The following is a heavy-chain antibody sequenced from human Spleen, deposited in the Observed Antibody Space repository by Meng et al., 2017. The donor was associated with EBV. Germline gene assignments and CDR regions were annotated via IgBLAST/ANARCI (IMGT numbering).Heavy chain of an antibody. D-gene: IGHD3-10*01. CDR1: GGSLSGYH. V-gene: IGHV4-34*01. J-gene: IGHJ4*02. CDR2: IYHTGST. CDR3: ARGAWDGSGTRPFDH. Sequence: QWQLKQGGAGLLKPSETLSLTCAVFGGSLSGYHWSWIRQPPGMGLEWIGEIYHTGSTTYNSSLKSRVTLSLNTSNNQFSLNLSSVTAADTAVYYCARGAWDGSGTRPFDHWGQGTLVTVSS.